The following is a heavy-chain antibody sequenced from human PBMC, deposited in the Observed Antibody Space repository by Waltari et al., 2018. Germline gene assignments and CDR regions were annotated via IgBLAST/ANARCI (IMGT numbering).Heavy chain of an antibody. V-gene: IGHV4-38-2*01. Sequence: QVQLQESGPGLVKPSETLSLTCAVSGYSISSGYYWGWIRQPPGKGLEWIGSIYHTGITYYNPSLKSRVTISVDTSMNQFSLKLSSVTAADTAVYYCARGYSYGHGDYFDYWGQGTLVTVSS. CDR1: GYSISSGYY. CDR2: IYHTGIT. D-gene: IGHD5-18*01. J-gene: IGHJ4*02. CDR3: ARGYSYGHGDYFDY.